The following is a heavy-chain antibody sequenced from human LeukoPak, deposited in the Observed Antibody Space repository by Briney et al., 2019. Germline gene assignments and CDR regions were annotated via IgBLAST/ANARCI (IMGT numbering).Heavy chain of an antibody. CDR1: GGSFSGYY. CDR2: INHSGST. D-gene: IGHD3-22*01. Sequence: SETPSLTCAVYGGSFSGYYWSWIRQPPGQGLEWIGEINHSGSTNYNPSLKSRVTISVDTSKNQFSLKLSSVTAADTAVYYCAREPYHDSSGYQDDWSEGTLVTVSA. V-gene: IGHV4-34*01. J-gene: IGHJ4*02. CDR3: AREPYHDSSGYQDD.